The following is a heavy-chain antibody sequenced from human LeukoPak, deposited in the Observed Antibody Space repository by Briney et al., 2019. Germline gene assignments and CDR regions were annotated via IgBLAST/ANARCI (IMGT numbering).Heavy chain of an antibody. CDR3: ARSAFLVTAPGLYYFDY. J-gene: IGHJ4*02. Sequence: SETLSLTCTVSGGCISSYYWSWIRQPAGKGLEWIGHIYNSGSTNYNPSLKGRVTMSVATSKNQFSLHLSSVTAADTAVYYCARSAFLVTAPGLYYFDYWGQGTLVAVSS. V-gene: IGHV4-4*07. CDR1: GGCISSYY. D-gene: IGHD6-13*01. CDR2: IYNSGST.